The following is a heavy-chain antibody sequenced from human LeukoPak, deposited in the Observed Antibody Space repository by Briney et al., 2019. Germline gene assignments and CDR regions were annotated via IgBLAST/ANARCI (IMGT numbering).Heavy chain of an antibody. CDR3: ARHDFWSGKYWFDP. CDR2: INHSGST. D-gene: IGHD3-3*01. Sequence: SETLSLTCAVYGGSFSGYYWSWIRQPPGKGLEWIGEINHSGSTNYNPSLKSRVTISVDTSKNQFSLKLSSATAADTAVYYCARHDFWSGKYWFDPWGQGTLVTVSS. J-gene: IGHJ5*02. CDR1: GGSFSGYY. V-gene: IGHV4-34*01.